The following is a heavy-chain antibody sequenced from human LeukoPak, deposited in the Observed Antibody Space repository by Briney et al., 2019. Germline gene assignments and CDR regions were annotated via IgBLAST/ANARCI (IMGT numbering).Heavy chain of an antibody. CDR2: ISNDGDT. D-gene: IGHD4-23*01. CDR1: GFTVSSNY. CDR3: AKGDYGANSPFDY. Sequence: GGSLRLSCAASGFTVSSNYMSWVRQGPGKGLECVSVISNDGDTYYADSVKGRFTISRDTSKNTLYLQMNSLRAEDTAVYYCAKGDYGANSPFDYWGQGTLVTVSS. V-gene: IGHV3-66*02. J-gene: IGHJ4*02.